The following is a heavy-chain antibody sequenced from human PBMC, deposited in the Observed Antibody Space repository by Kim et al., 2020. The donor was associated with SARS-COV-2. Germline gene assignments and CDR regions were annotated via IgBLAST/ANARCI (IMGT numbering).Heavy chain of an antibody. CDR3: ARDRAMVRGVSNRGGAFDI. D-gene: IGHD3-10*01. J-gene: IGHJ3*02. CDR1: GFTFSSYA. V-gene: IGHV3-30*04. CDR2: ISYDGSNK. Sequence: GGSLRLSCAASGFTFSSYAMHWVRQAPGKGLEWVAVISYDGSNKYYADSVKGRFTISRDNSKNTLYLQMNSLRAEDTAVYYCARDRAMVRGVSNRGGAFDIWGQGTMVTVSS.